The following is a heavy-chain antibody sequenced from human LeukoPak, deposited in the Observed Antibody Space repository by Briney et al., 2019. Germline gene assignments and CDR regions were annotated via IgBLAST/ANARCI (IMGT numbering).Heavy chain of an antibody. CDR1: GGSISSGGYS. J-gene: IGHJ4*02. D-gene: IGHD2-2*01. V-gene: IGHV4-30-2*01. Sequence: PSQTLSLTCTVSGGSISSGGYSWRWIRQPPGKGLEWIGYIYHSGSTYYNPSLKSRVTISVDRSKNQFSLKLSSVTAADTAVYYCARSDPVGYQLLGRSDYWGQGTLVTVSS. CDR3: ARSDPVGYQLLGRSDY. CDR2: IYHSGST.